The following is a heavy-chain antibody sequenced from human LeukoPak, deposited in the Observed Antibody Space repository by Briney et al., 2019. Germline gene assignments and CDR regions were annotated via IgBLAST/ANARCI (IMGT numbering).Heavy chain of an antibody. V-gene: IGHV1-46*01. CDR2: IYPRDGST. J-gene: IGHJ4*02. Sequence: ASVKVSCKASGYTFTGYYMHWVRQAPGQGLEWMGMIYPRDGSTSYAQKFQGRVTVTRDTSTSTVHMELSGLRSEDTAVYYCARDQEGFDYWGQGTLVTASS. CDR3: ARDQEGFDY. CDR1: GYTFTGYY.